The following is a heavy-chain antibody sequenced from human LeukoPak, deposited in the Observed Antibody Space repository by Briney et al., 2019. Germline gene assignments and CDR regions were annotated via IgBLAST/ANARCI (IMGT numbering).Heavy chain of an antibody. CDR1: GFTFSSYG. CDR3: AKDLSYYDSSGYYGFDY. Sequence: GGSLRLSCAASGFTFSSYGMHWVRQAPGKGLEWVAFIRYDGSNKYYADSVKGRFTISRDNSKNTLYLQMNSLRAEDTAVYYCAKDLSYYDSSGYYGFDYWGQGTLVTVSS. CDR2: IRYDGSNK. V-gene: IGHV3-30*02. J-gene: IGHJ4*02. D-gene: IGHD3-22*01.